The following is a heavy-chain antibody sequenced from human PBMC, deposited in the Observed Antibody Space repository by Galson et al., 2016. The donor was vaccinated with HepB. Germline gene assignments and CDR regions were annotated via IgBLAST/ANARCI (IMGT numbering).Heavy chain of an antibody. D-gene: IGHD5-24*01. CDR1: GGTFTSYA. Sequence: SVKVSCKASGGTFTSYAISWVRQAPGRGLEWMGGIIPIFGTSNYAQKFQGRVTITADESTSTAYMELSSLRSEDTAVYYCARVRDGYNHYYYGMDVWGQGTTVTVSS. V-gene: IGHV1-69*13. J-gene: IGHJ6*02. CDR3: ARVRDGYNHYYYGMDV. CDR2: IIPIFGTS.